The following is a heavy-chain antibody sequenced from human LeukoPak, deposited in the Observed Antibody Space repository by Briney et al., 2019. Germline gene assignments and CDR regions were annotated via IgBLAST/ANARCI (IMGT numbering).Heavy chain of an antibody. J-gene: IGHJ3*02. CDR1: GYTFSGYG. CDR2: ISAYNGNT. V-gene: IGHV1-18*01. Sequence: ASVKVSCKASGYTFSGYGISWVRQAPGQGLEWMGWISAYNGNTNYAQKLQGRVTMTTDTSTSTAYMELRSLRSDDTAVYYCARDEYSSPGAALDIWGHGTMVTVSS. D-gene: IGHD6-13*01. CDR3: ARDEYSSPGAALDI.